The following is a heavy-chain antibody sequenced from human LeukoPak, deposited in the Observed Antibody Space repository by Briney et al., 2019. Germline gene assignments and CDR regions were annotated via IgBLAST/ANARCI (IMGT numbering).Heavy chain of an antibody. CDR2: IIPIFGTA. Sequence: SVKVSCKASGGTFSSYAISWVRQAPGQGLEWMGGIIPIFGTANYAQKFQGRVTITTDESTSTAYMELSSLRSEDTAVYYCASCIAALPGAFDIWGQGTMVTVSS. V-gene: IGHV1-69*05. CDR3: ASCIAALPGAFDI. J-gene: IGHJ3*02. CDR1: GGTFSSYA. D-gene: IGHD6-6*01.